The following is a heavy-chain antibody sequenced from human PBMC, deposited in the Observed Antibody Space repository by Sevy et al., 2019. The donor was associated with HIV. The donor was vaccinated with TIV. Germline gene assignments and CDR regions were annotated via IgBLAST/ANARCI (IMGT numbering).Heavy chain of an antibody. V-gene: IGHV1-2*02. D-gene: IGHD1-1*01. CDR3: ARLTTMSTSDLYGMDV. CDR2: INPNDGVT. J-gene: IGHJ6*02. Sequence: ASVKVSCKASGYTFTDYYIHWVRQAPGQGLEWMAWINPNDGVTNYAQRFQGGVTVTRDTSISTAYMELRRLRSDDTAIYYCARLTTMSTSDLYGMDVWGQGTTVTVSS. CDR1: GYTFTDYY.